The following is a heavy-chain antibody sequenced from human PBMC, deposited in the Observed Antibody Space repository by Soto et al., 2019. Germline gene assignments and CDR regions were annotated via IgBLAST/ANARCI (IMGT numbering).Heavy chain of an antibody. Sequence: QVQLVQSGAEVKKPGSSVKVSCKASGGTFSSYAISWVRQAPGQGLEWMGGIIPIFGTSNYAQKFQGRVTFTADESTSTAYMELSSLSSEDTAVYYCARHVPAAGYYYGMDVWGQGTTVTVSS. CDR1: GGTFSSYA. CDR3: ARHVPAAGYYYGMDV. V-gene: IGHV1-69*12. CDR2: IIPIFGTS. D-gene: IGHD2-2*01. J-gene: IGHJ6*02.